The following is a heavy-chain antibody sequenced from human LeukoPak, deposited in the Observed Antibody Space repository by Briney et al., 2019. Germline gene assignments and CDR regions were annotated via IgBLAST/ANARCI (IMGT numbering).Heavy chain of an antibody. J-gene: IGHJ4*02. CDR3: GKAQYSSGPRDY. D-gene: IGHD6-19*01. V-gene: IGHV3-23*01. CDR2: ISGSGGST. CDR1: GFTFSSYA. Sequence: GGSLRLSCAASGFTFSSYAMSWVRQAPGKGLEWVSAISGSGGSTYYADYVKGRFTISRDNSKNTLYLQMNSLRAEDTAVYYCGKAQYSSGPRDYWGQGTLVTVSS.